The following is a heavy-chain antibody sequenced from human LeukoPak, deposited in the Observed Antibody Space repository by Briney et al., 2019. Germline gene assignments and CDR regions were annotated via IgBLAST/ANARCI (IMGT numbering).Heavy chain of an antibody. CDR1: GYSFTTYW. Sequence: GESLQVSCKGSGYSFTTYWIGWVRQTPGKGLEWMGIIYPGDSDTRYSPSFQGQVTISADKSISTAYLQWSSLKASDTAMYYCARASTTVSPRTFDYWGQGTLVTVSS. CDR3: ARASTTVSPRTFDY. V-gene: IGHV5-51*01. J-gene: IGHJ4*02. D-gene: IGHD4-11*01. CDR2: IYPGDSDT.